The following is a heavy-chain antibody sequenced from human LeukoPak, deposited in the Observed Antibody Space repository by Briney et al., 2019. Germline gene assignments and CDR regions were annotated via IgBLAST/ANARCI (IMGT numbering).Heavy chain of an antibody. Sequence: PSETLSLTCTVSGGSISSGGYYWSWIRQHPGKGLEWIGYIYYSGSTNYNPSLKSRVTISVDTSKNQFSLELSSVTAADTAVYYCARHRDSRSSDAFDIWGQGTMVTVSS. J-gene: IGHJ3*02. V-gene: IGHV4-61*08. CDR1: GGSISSGGYY. CDR3: ARHRDSRSSDAFDI. D-gene: IGHD3-22*01. CDR2: IYYSGST.